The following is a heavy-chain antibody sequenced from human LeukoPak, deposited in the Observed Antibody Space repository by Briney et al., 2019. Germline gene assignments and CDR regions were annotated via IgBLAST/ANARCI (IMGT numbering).Heavy chain of an antibody. CDR2: ISGSGGST. Sequence: GGSLRLSCAAFGFTFSSYAMSWVRQAPGKGLEWVSAISGSGGSTYYADSVKGRFTISRDNSKNTLYLQMNSLRAEDTAVYYCAKSPIVLRFLEWSQYFDYWGQGTLVTVSS. D-gene: IGHD3-3*01. V-gene: IGHV3-23*01. CDR1: GFTFSSYA. CDR3: AKSPIVLRFLEWSQYFDY. J-gene: IGHJ4*02.